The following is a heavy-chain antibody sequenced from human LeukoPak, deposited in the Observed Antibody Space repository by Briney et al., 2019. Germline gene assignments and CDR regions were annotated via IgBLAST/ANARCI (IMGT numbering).Heavy chain of an antibody. Sequence: ASVKVSCKASGYIFTYHYIHLVRQAPGQGLEWMGIINPNNGNTDYAQKFQGRVTMTRDTSTSTVYMDLSSLGSEDTAVYYCARESDSGEDFDFWGQGTLVSVSS. J-gene: IGHJ4*02. D-gene: IGHD1-26*01. CDR1: GYIFTYHY. CDR3: ARESDSGEDFDF. CDR2: INPNNGNT. V-gene: IGHV1-46*01.